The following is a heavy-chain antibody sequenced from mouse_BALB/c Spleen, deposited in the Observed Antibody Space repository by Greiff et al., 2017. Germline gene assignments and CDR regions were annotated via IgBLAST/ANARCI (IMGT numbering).Heavy chain of an antibody. CDR1: GYTFTNYW. V-gene: IGHV1-63*02. CDR3: ARGYYGSSRYAMDY. CDR2: IYPGGGYT. J-gene: IGHJ4*01. Sequence: QVHVKQSGAELVRPGTSVKMSCKAAGYTFTNYWIGWVKQRPGHGLEWIGDIYPGGGYTNYNEKFKGKATLTADTSSSTAYMQLSSLTSEDSAIYYCARGYYGSSRYAMDYWGQGTSVTVSS. D-gene: IGHD1-1*01.